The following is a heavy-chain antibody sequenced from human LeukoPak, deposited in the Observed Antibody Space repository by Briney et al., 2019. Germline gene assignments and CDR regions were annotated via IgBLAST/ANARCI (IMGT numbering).Heavy chain of an antibody. V-gene: IGHV1-2*02. CDR1: GYSFTGYY. CDR2: INPNSDYT. Sequence: GSVRVSCKASGYSFTGYYIHWVRQAPGQGLEWMGWINPNSDYTSYAQKFQGRITLTRDTSISTVYMELSPLTSDDTAVYYCAVAPGDYWGQGTLVSVSA. D-gene: IGHD2-21*01. CDR3: AVAPGDY. J-gene: IGHJ4*02.